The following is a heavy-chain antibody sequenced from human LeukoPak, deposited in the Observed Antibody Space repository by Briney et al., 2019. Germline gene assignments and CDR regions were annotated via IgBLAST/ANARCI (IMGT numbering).Heavy chain of an antibody. CDR2: INGSGDST. CDR3: AKRGILG. V-gene: IGHV3-23*01. J-gene: IGHJ4*02. D-gene: IGHD3-3*02. CDR1: GFTVSSNY. Sequence: GGSLGLSCAASGFTVSSNYMTWVRQAPGKGLEWVSDINGSGDSTYYADSVKGRFTISRDNSKNTPYLQMNSLRADDTAVYYCAKRGILGWGQGTLVTVSS.